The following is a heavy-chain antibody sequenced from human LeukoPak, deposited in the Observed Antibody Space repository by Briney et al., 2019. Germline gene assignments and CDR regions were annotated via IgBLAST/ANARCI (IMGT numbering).Heavy chain of an antibody. CDR1: GGSFSGYY. V-gene: IGHV4-34*01. Sequence: PSETLSLTCAVYGGSFSGYYWSWIRQPPGKGLEWIGEINHSGSTNYNPSLKSRVTISVDTSKNQFSLKLSSVTAADTAVYYCARGLIAAAGYYFDYWGQGTLVTVSS. CDR3: ARGLIAAAGYYFDY. CDR2: INHSGST. D-gene: IGHD6-13*01. J-gene: IGHJ4*02.